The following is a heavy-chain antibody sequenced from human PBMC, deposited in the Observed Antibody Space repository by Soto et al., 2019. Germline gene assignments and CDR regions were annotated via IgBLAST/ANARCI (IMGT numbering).Heavy chain of an antibody. J-gene: IGHJ4*02. V-gene: IGHV1-2*02. CDR2: INPNSGGT. CDR1: GYTFTSYG. CDR3: ARDRDYYDSSGLLDY. D-gene: IGHD3-22*01. Sequence: ASVKVSCKASGYTFTSYGISWVRQAPGQGLEWMGWINPNSGGTNYAQKFQGRVTMTRDTSISTAYMELSRLRSDDTAVYYCARDRDYYDSSGLLDYWGQGTLVTVSS.